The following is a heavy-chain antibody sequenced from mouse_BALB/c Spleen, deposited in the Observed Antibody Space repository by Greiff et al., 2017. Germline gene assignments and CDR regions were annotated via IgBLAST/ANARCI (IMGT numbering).Heavy chain of an antibody. J-gene: IGHJ4*01. Sequence: EVKLQQSGAELVRPGALVKLSCKASGFNIKDYYMHWVKQRPEQGLEWIGWIDPENGNTIYDPKFQGKASITADTSSNTAYLQLSSLTSEDTAVYYRARGGGKGYAMDYWGQGTSVTVSS. CDR3: ARGGGKGYAMDY. CDR1: GFNIKDYY. CDR2: IDPENGNT. V-gene: IGHV14-1*02. D-gene: IGHD1-3*01.